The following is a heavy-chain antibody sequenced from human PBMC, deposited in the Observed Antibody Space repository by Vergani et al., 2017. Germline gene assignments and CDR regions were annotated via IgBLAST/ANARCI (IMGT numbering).Heavy chain of an antibody. CDR3: AREGIAVAGTPYYYYYGMDV. CDR2: INTNTGNP. CDR1: GGTFSSYA. J-gene: IGHJ6*02. V-gene: IGHV7-4-1*02. Sequence: QVQLVQSGAEVKKPGSSVKVSCKASGGTFSSYAISWVRQAPGQGLEWMGRINTNTGNPTYAQGFTGRFVFSLDTSVSTAYLQISSLKAEDTAVYYCAREGIAVAGTPYYYYYGMDVWGQGTTVTVSS. D-gene: IGHD6-19*01.